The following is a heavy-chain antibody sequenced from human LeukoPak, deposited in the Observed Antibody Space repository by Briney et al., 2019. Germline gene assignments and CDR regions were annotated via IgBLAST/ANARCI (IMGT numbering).Heavy chain of an antibody. CDR3: CCGVSSQNYYDSSGYYSFDY. CDR2: IYSGGST. Sequence: GGSLRLSCAASGFTVSSNYMSWVRQAPGKGLEWVSVIYSGGSTYYADSVKGRFTISRDNSKNTLYLQMNSLRAEDTAVYYCCCGVSSQNYYDSSGYYSFDYWGQGTLVTVSS. J-gene: IGHJ4*02. V-gene: IGHV3-66*01. CDR1: GFTVSSNY. D-gene: IGHD3-22*01.